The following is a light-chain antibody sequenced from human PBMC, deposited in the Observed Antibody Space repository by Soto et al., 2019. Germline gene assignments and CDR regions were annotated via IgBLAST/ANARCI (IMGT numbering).Light chain of an antibody. CDR2: AAT. J-gene: IGKJ4*01. CDR3: QQSYSIPQT. Sequence: DIQITQSPSSLSASVGDRVTITCRAGQGIRCYLDWYGRKAGQAPKLFIYAATCLQSGVPSRFNSSGSRKDSTPSISSLQPDDFATYYCQQSYSIPQTFGRGTKVDI. CDR1: QGIRCY. V-gene: IGKV1-39*01.